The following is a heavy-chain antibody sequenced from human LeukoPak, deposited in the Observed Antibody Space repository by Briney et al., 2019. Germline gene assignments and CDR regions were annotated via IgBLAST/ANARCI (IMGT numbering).Heavy chain of an antibody. D-gene: IGHD2-15*01. CDR2: IIPIFGTA. CDR1: GGTFSSYA. V-gene: IGHV1-69*01. J-gene: IGHJ5*02. Sequence: SVKVSCKASGGTFSSYAISWVRQAPGQGLEWMGGIIPIFGTANYAQKFQGRVTITADESTSTAYMELSSLRSEDTAVYYCASGYCSGGSCYRVEPDHWGQGTLVTVSS. CDR3: ASGYCSGGSCYRVEPDH.